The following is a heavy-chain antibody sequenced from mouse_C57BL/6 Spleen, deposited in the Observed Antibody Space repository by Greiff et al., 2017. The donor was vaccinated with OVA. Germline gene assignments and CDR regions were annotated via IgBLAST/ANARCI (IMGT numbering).Heavy chain of an antibody. D-gene: IGHD2-3*01. CDR2: IYPGSGST. CDR3: ARRGLLLDY. CDR1: GYTFTSYW. Sequence: QVQLQQPGAELVKPGASVKMSCKASGYTFTSYWITWVKQRPGQGLEWIGDIYPGSGSTNYNEKFKSKATLPVDTATSTAYMQLSSLTSEDSAVYYCARRGLLLDYWGQGTTLTVSS. J-gene: IGHJ2*01. V-gene: IGHV1-55*01.